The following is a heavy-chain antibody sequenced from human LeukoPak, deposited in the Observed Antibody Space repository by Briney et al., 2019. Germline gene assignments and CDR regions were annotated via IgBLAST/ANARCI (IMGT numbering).Heavy chain of an antibody. CDR2: ISPAENKN. D-gene: IGHD5-24*01. CDR1: GFTFSAYA. J-gene: IGHJ4*02. CDR3: ARDKWLQTFNDY. V-gene: IGHV3-30*04. Sequence: GGSLRLSCAASGFTFSAYAMHWFRQAPGKGLEWLAVISPAENKNNHADSAKGRFTISRDNSKDTLYLQMNSLRPEDTAVYYCARDKWLQTFNDYWGQGTLVTVSS.